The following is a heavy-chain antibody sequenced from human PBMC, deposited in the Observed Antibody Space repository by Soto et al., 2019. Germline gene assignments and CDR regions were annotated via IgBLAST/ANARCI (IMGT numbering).Heavy chain of an antibody. D-gene: IGHD1-26*01. CDR1: GLRFSPYG. Sequence: GGSLRLSCAASGLRFSPYGIHWVRQAPGKGLEWVAFISDDGTKREYADSVKGRFTISRDNAKNSLSLQMNSLRAEDTAVYFCAGRALSHAFVDYWGQGALVTVSS. CDR3: AGRALSHAFVDY. V-gene: IGHV3-30*03. J-gene: IGHJ4*02. CDR2: ISDDGTKR.